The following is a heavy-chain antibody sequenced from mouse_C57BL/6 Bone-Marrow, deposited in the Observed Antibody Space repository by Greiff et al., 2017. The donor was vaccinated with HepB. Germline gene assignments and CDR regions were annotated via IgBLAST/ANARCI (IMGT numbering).Heavy chain of an antibody. J-gene: IGHJ4*01. D-gene: IGHD2-5*01. CDR2: IDPSDSYT. CDR1: GYTFTSYW. V-gene: IGHV1-69*01. Sequence: VQLQQPGAELVMPGASVKLSCKASGYTFTSYWMHWVKQRPGQGLEWIGEIDPSDSYTNYNQKFKGKSTLTVDKSSSTAYMQLSSLTSEDSAVYYCARKSNPWNYYAMDYWGQGTSVTVSS. CDR3: ARKSNPWNYYAMDY.